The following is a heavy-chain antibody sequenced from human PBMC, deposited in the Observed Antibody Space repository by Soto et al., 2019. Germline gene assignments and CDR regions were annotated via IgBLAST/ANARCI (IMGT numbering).Heavy chain of an antibody. J-gene: IGHJ3*02. D-gene: IGHD3-3*01. Sequence: EVQLLESGGGLVQPGGSLSLSCAASGFTFSSYAMSWVRQAPGKGLEWVSAISGSGGSTYYADSVKGRFTISRDNPKNTLYLQMNSLRAEDTAVYYCAKESYYDFWSGYYGAFDIWGQGTMVTVSS. V-gene: IGHV3-23*01. CDR1: GFTFSSYA. CDR3: AKESYYDFWSGYYGAFDI. CDR2: ISGSGGST.